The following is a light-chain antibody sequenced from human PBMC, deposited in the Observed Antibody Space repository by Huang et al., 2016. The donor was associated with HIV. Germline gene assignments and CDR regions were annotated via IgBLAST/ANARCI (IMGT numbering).Light chain of an antibody. V-gene: IGKV3-20*01. CDR3: QQYGSSYT. Sequence: EIVLTQSPGTLSLSPGERATLSCRASQSVSSSYLAWYRQRPGQAPRLVNYGTSNRATGIPDRFSGSGSGTDFTLTISRLEPEDFAVYYCQQYGSSYTFGQGTKLEIK. CDR1: QSVSSSY. J-gene: IGKJ2*01. CDR2: GTS.